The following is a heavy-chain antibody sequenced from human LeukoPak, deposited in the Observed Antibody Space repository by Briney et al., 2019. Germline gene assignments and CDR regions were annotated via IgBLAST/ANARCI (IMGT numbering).Heavy chain of an antibody. Sequence: GESLKISCKGSGYSFTSYWIGWVRQMPGKGLGWMGIIYPGDSDTRYSPSFQGQVTISADKSISTAYLQWSSLKASDTAMYYCARLTGIVVVPAAMFGPPDYWGQGTLVTVSS. CDR3: ARLTGIVVVPAAMFGPPDY. V-gene: IGHV5-51*01. D-gene: IGHD2-2*01. CDR2: IYPGDSDT. CDR1: GYSFTSYW. J-gene: IGHJ4*02.